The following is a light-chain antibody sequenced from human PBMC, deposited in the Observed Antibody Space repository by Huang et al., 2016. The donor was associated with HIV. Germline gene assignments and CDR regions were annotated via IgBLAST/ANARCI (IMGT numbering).Light chain of an antibody. Sequence: ENVLTQSPRSLSLSPGERVTLYCRASQSVSNYFLAWYQQQPGQAPRLLIHATSTRASGSPGRFGGGGSGTAFTLTIAGLEPEDSAVYFCHQYGSPPWTFGQGTRVEIK. CDR2: ATS. CDR1: QSVSNYF. CDR3: HQYGSPPWT. V-gene: IGKV3-20*01. J-gene: IGKJ1*01.